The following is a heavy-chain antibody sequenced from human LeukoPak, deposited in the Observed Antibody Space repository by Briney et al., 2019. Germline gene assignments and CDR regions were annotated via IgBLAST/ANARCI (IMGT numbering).Heavy chain of an antibody. CDR1: GGSISITNYY. D-gene: IGHD2-15*01. Sequence: SETLSLTCTVSGGSISITNYYWGWIRQPPGKGLEWIGNIYYDGSTYYNPSLKSRVTISLDTSKNQFYLKLSSVTAADTAVYYCARGTGYCSGGTCYGGGYYYYYGMDVWGQGTTVTVSS. V-gene: IGHV4-39*07. CDR3: ARGTGYCSGGTCYGGGYYYYYGMDV. CDR2: IYYDGST. J-gene: IGHJ6*02.